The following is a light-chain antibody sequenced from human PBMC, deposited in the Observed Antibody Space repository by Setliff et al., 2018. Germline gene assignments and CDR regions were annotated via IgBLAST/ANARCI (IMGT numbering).Light chain of an antibody. J-gene: IGLJ1*01. CDR3: LLYFSGTYV. Sequence: QAVVTQEPSLTVSPGGTVTLTCGLKTRTVTSGFYPSWFQQKPGQAPKSLIYDTRNRHSWTPARFSGSVLGGRAALTLSNVQPEDEADYYCLLYFSGTYVFGSGTKVTVL. CDR2: DTR. CDR1: TRTVTSGFY. V-gene: IGLV7-43*01.